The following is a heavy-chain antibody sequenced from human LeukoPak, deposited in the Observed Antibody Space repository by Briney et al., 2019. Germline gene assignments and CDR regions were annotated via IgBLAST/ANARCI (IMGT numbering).Heavy chain of an antibody. CDR1: GGSISGYY. CDR2: IYYSGTT. J-gene: IGHJ4*02. Sequence: SETLSLTCTVSGGSISGYYWTWIRQPPGKGLEWIGYIYYSGTTNYNPSLKRRVTISLDMSRNKFSLTLRSVTAADTAVYYCASLGRWLLSHLYYFDYWGQGTLVPVSS. D-gene: IGHD5-24*01. V-gene: IGHV4-59*01. CDR3: ASLGRWLLSHLYYFDY.